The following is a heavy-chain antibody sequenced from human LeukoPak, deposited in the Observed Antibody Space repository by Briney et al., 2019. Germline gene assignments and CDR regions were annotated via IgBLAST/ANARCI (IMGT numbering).Heavy chain of an antibody. CDR1: GGSFSGYY. J-gene: IGHJ4*02. V-gene: IGHV4-34*01. Sequence: PSETLSLTCAVYGGSFSGYYWSWIRQPPGKGLEWIGEINHSGSTNYNPSLKSRVTISVDTSKNQFSLKLSSVTAADTAVYYCARVEYSSSIKPNHCFDYWGQGTLVTVSS. CDR2: INHSGST. D-gene: IGHD6-6*01. CDR3: ARVEYSSSIKPNHCFDY.